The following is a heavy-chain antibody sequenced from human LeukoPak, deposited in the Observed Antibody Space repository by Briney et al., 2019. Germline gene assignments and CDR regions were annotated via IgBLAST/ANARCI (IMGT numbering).Heavy chain of an antibody. D-gene: IGHD3-9*01. J-gene: IGHJ5*02. Sequence: SETLSLTCAVYGGSFSGYYWSWIRQPPGKGLEWIGEINHSGSTNYNPSLKSRVTISVDTSKNQFSLKLSSVTAADTAVYYCARARLRYFDWLYSNWFDPWGQGTLVTVSS. CDR2: INHSGST. V-gene: IGHV4-34*01. CDR3: ARARLRYFDWLYSNWFDP. CDR1: GGSFSGYY.